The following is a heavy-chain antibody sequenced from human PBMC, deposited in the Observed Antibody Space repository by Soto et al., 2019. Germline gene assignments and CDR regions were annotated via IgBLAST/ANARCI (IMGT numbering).Heavy chain of an antibody. CDR3: ARDRDYDFCCGYYPKPKWFDP. Sequence: PGRSLRLACAASGFTFSSYWMSWVRQAPGKGLEWVANIKQDGSEKYYVDSVKGRFTISRDNAKNSLYLQMNSLRAEDTAVYYCARDRDYDFCCGYYPKPKWFDPWGQGTLVTVSS. CDR2: IKQDGSEK. V-gene: IGHV3-7*01. D-gene: IGHD3-3*01. CDR1: GFTFSSYW. J-gene: IGHJ5*02.